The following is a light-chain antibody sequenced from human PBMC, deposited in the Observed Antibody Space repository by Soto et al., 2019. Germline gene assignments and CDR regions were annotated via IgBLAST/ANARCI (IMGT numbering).Light chain of an antibody. J-gene: IGKJ1*01. CDR1: QSISSY. CDR3: QQSYSTPLK. V-gene: IGKV1-39*01. Sequence: IQMTQSPSSLSASVGDRVTITCRASQSISSYLNWYQQKPGKAPKLLIYAASSLQSGVPSRFSGSGSGTDFTLTISSLQPEDFATYYCQQSYSTPLKFGQGTKVDIK. CDR2: AAS.